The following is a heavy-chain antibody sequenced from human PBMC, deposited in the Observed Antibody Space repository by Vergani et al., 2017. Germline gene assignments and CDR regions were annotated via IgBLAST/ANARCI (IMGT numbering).Heavy chain of an antibody. J-gene: IGHJ4*02. CDR3: ARDGDGFDY. CDR1: GFTFNTYA. CDR2: ISGSGGST. D-gene: IGHD7-27*01. V-gene: IGHV3-23*04. Sequence: EVQLVESGGGLVKPGGSLRLSCAASGFTFNTYAMSWVRQAPGEGLDWVSTISGSGGSTYYADSVKGRFTISRDNSKNTLYLQMNSLRAEDTAVYYCARDGDGFDYWGQGTLVTVSS.